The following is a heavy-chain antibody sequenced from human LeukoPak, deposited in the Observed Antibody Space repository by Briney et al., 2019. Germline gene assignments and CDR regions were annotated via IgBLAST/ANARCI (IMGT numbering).Heavy chain of an antibody. CDR2: ISGSGGSI. Sequence: PGVSLRLSCAASGFTFSSYAMSWVRQAPGQGQVWVSGISGSGGSIIYKDSVKGRFTISRDNSKNTLNLQMNSLSAEDTAVYYCAKDRAVVGDYWYFDLWGRGTLVTVAS. J-gene: IGHJ2*01. CDR1: GFTFSSYA. D-gene: IGHD6-19*01. V-gene: IGHV3-23*01. CDR3: AKDRAVVGDYWYFDL.